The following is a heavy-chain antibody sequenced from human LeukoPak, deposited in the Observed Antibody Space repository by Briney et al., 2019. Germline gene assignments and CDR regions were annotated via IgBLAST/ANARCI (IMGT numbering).Heavy chain of an antibody. CDR2: ISAYNGNT. D-gene: IGHD5-12*01. CDR3: ARAISGYDFDY. Sequence: ASVTVSCKASGYTFTSYGISWVPQAPGQGLEWMGWISAYNGNTNYAQKLQGRVTMTTDTSTSTAYMELRSLRSDDTAVYYCARAISGYDFDYWGQGTLVTVSS. V-gene: IGHV1-18*01. CDR1: GYTFTSYG. J-gene: IGHJ4*02.